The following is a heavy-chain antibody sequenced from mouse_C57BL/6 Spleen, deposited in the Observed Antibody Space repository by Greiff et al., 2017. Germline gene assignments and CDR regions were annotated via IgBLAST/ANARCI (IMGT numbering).Heavy chain of an antibody. CDR1: GFTFSDYY. CDR3: AREDYGSDWYFDV. Sequence: EVQLVESEGGLVQPGSSMKLSCTASGFTFSDYYMAWVRQVPEKGLEWVANINYDGSSTYYLDTLKSRFIISRDNATNILYLQMSRLKSEDTATYYCAREDYGSDWYFDVWGTGTTVTVSS. J-gene: IGHJ1*03. CDR2: INYDGSST. V-gene: IGHV5-16*01. D-gene: IGHD1-1*01.